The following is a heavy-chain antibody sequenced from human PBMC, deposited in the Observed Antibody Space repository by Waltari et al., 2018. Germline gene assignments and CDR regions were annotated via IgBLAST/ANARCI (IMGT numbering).Heavy chain of an antibody. CDR3: ARELDHIKDDY. V-gene: IGHV3-48*04. D-gene: IGHD3-3*02. CDR2: ISSDSNVI. Sequence: EVQLVESGGGLVQPGGSLRLSGAVSGFTFNNYHMNWVRLAPGRGLEWLSYISSDSNVIYYSDSVRGRFTVSRDNAKSSLFLQMNSLRAEDTAVYYCARELDHIKDDYWGQGTLVTVSS. J-gene: IGHJ4*02. CDR1: GFTFNNYH.